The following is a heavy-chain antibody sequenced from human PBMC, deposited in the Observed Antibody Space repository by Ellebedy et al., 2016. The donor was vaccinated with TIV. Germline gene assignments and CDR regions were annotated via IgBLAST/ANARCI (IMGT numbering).Heavy chain of an antibody. CDR3: ARGRFSAAYIMGWFDP. D-gene: IGHD3-16*01. Sequence: SETLSLTXTVSGGSLSPSFWSWIRLPPGKGLEWLGYIHYSGSTNYNPSLKSRLIMSVDTSRSQLSLELRSVTAADTAIYYCARGRFSAAYIMGWFDPWGQGSLVSVSS. CDR1: GGSLSPSF. CDR2: IHYSGST. J-gene: IGHJ5*02. V-gene: IGHV4-59*01.